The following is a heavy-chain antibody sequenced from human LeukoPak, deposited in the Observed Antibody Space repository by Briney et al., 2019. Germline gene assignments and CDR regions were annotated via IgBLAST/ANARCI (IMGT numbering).Heavy chain of an antibody. CDR1: GGSISSYY. D-gene: IGHD3-16*01. J-gene: IGHJ5*02. V-gene: IGHV4-59*01. Sequence: SETLSLTCTVSGGSISSYYWSWIRQPPGKGLEWIGYIYYSGSTNYNPSLKSRVTISVDTPKNQFSLKLSSVTAADTAVYYCARDLIRFDPWGQGTLVTVSS. CDR2: IYYSGST. CDR3: ARDLIRFDP.